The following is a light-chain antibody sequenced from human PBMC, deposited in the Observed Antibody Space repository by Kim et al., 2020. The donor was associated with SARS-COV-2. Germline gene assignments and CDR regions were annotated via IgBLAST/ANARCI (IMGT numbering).Light chain of an antibody. CDR1: SLRTYY. J-gene: IGLJ2*01. CDR2: GKN. V-gene: IGLV3-19*01. CDR3: NSRDSNGNVV. Sequence: SSELTQDPAVSVALGQTVRITCQGDSLRTYYASWYQQKPGQAPILVIYGKNTRPSGIPDRFSGSTSGNTASLTITGTQAGDEADYYCNSRDSNGNVVFGG.